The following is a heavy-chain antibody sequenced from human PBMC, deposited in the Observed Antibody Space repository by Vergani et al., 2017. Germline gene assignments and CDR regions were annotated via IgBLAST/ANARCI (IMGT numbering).Heavy chain of an antibody. CDR3: ATANPRNSRYDYLYYYHARDV. Sequence: EVQLLESGGDLVQPGGSLRLSCAASGFTFNHYAMNWVRQAPGKGLEWVSGISGSGGSTYYAGSVKGRFTISRDSSKNTLYLQMNSLSAGGSAVYYCATANPRNSRYDYLYYYHARDVWGQGTTVTVSS. D-gene: IGHD5-12*01. V-gene: IGHV3-23*01. CDR2: ISGSGGST. CDR1: GFTFNHYA. J-gene: IGHJ6*02.